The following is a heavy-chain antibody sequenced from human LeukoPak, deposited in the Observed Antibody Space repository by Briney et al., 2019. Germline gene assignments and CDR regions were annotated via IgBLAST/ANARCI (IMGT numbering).Heavy chain of an antibody. CDR1: GAFISSGGFH. CDR2: IYHSGKA. V-gene: IGHV4-30-2*01. J-gene: IGHJ5*02. CDR3: ARNYDFWSGSRTNWFDP. Sequence: SETLSLTCTVSGAFISSGGFHWSWLRQPPGKGLEWIGYIYHSGKAYYNPSLESRVTISVDRSKNHFSLNLNSVTAADTSVYYCARNYDFWSGSRTNWFDPWGQGTLVTVSS. D-gene: IGHD3-3*01.